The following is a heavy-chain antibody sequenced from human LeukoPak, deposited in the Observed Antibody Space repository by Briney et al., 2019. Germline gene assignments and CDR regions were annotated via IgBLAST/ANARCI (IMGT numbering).Heavy chain of an antibody. V-gene: IGHV3-43*02. CDR1: GFTFDDYA. J-gene: IGHJ3*02. CDR2: ISGDSGRT. CDR3: AKAYYDYVWGSYRYFCAFDI. D-gene: IGHD3-16*02. Sequence: GGSLRLSCAASGFTFDDYAMRWVRQAPGKGLEWVSLISGDSGRTHYADSVKGRFTISRDNSKNSLYLQMNRLRTEDTALYYCAKAYYDYVWGSYRYFCAFDIWGQGTMVTVSS.